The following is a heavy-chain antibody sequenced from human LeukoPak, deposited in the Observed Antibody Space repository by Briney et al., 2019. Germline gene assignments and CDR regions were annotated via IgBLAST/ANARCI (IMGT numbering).Heavy chain of an antibody. Sequence: GGSLRLSCAASAFTFSSHWMHWVRQVPGRGPVWVSRINLDGSNTIYADSVKGRFTISRDNAKNTLHLQMSSLRAEDTALYYCARDRTDDVGRNYHPMFDLWGQGTMVTVSS. V-gene: IGHV3-74*01. CDR2: INLDGSNT. J-gene: IGHJ3*01. CDR3: ARDRTDDVGRNYHPMFDL. D-gene: IGHD3-10*01. CDR1: AFTFSSHW.